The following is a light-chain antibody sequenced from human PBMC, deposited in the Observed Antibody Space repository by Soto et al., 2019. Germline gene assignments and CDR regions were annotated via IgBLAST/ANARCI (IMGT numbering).Light chain of an antibody. CDR3: ASYTTTNTLGYV. J-gene: IGLJ1*01. V-gene: IGLV2-14*01. Sequence: QSVLTQPASVSGSPGQSITISCTGTSSDVGGYNYVSWYQQHPGKAPKLMIYDVSDRPSGVSSRFSGSKSGNTASLTISGLQAEDEADYYCASYTTTNTLGYVFXTGTKVTVL. CDR1: SSDVGGYNY. CDR2: DVS.